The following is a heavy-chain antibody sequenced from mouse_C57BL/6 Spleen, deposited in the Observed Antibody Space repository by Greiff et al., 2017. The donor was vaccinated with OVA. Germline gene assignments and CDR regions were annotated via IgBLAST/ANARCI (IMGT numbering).Heavy chain of an antibody. D-gene: IGHD2-4*01. J-gene: IGHJ1*03. V-gene: IGHV1-82*01. Sequence: QVQLQQSGPELVKPGASVKISCKASGYAFSSYWMNWVKQRPGKGLEWIGRIYPGDGDTNYNGKFKGKATLTADKSSSTAYMQLSSLTSEDAAVYFGARGNYDDEYFDVWGTGTTVTVSS. CDR1: GYAFSSYW. CDR2: IYPGDGDT. CDR3: ARGNYDDEYFDV.